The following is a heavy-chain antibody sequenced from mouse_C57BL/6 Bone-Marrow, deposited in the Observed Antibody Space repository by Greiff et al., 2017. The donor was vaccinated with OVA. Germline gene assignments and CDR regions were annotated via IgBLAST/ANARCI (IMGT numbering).Heavy chain of an antibody. Sequence: QVQLKESGAELVRPGASVKLSCKASGYTFTDYYINWVKQRPGQGLEWIARIYPGSGNTYYNEKFKGKATLTAEKSSSTAYMQLSSLTSEDSAVYFCARSEEYLDYWGQGTTLTVSS. D-gene: IGHD2-10*02. CDR2: IYPGSGNT. J-gene: IGHJ2*01. CDR1: GYTFTDYY. CDR3: ARSEEYLDY. V-gene: IGHV1-76*01.